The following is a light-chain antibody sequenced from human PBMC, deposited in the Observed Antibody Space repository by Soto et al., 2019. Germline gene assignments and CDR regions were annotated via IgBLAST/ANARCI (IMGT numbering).Light chain of an antibody. CDR2: EVS. CDR1: SSDVGSYNR. J-gene: IGLJ1*01. V-gene: IGLV2-18*02. Sequence: QSALTQPPSVSGSPGQSVTISCTGTSSDVGSYNRVSWYQQPPGTAPKLMIYEVSNRPSGVPDRFSGSKSGNTASLTISGLQAEDEADYYCNSYTSSGTYVLGTGTKVTVL. CDR3: NSYTSSGTYV.